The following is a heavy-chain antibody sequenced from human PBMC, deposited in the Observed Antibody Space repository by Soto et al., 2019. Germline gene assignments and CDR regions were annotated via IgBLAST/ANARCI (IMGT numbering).Heavy chain of an antibody. CDR1: GFIFSSYS. CDR2: ISSSSTI. CDR3: ARGPLYCSGGSCYSHFDY. D-gene: IGHD2-15*01. Sequence: PGGSLRLSCAASGFIFSSYSMNWVRQAPGKGLEWVSYISSSSTIYYADSVKGRFTISRDNAKNSLYLQMNSLRDEDTAVYYCARGPLYCSGGSCYSHFDYWGQGTLVTVSS. V-gene: IGHV3-48*02. J-gene: IGHJ4*02.